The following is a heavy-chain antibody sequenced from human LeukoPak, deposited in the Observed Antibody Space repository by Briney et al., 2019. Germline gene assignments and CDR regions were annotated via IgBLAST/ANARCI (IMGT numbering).Heavy chain of an antibody. V-gene: IGHV3-30*09. CDR3: ARDSYQYDSSGYYYHFYYYGVDV. CDR1: GYRFTDYH. Sequence: SCKASGYRFTDYHMHWVRQALGKGLEWVAVISHDGRIKDYADAVKGRFAISKDNSKNTLHLQMSGLRTEDTAVYYCARDSYQYDSSGYYYHFYYYGVDVWGQGTTVAVSS. J-gene: IGHJ6*02. D-gene: IGHD3-22*01. CDR2: ISHDGRIK.